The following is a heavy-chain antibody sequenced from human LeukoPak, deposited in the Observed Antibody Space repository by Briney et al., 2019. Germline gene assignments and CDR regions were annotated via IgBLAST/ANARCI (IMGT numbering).Heavy chain of an antibody. CDR2: INHSGST. D-gene: IGHD3-3*01. Sequence: PSETLSLTCAVYGGSFSGYYWSWIRQPPGKGLEWIGEINHSGSTNYNPSLKSRVTISVDTSKNQFSLKLSSVTAADTAVYYCARGHYDFWSGYSNWFDSWGQGTLVTVSS. CDR3: ARGHYDFWSGYSNWFDS. CDR1: GGSFSGYY. J-gene: IGHJ5*01. V-gene: IGHV4-34*01.